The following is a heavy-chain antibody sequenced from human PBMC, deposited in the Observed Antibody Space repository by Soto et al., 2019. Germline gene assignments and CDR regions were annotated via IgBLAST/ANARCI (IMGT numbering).Heavy chain of an antibody. V-gene: IGHV4-31*03. D-gene: IGHD4-17*01. CDR3: ARAPLATVVTPWCFDY. CDR1: GGSISSGGYY. CDR2: IYYSGST. J-gene: IGHJ4*02. Sequence: QVQLQESGPGLVKPSQTLSLTCTVSGGSISSGGYYWSWIRQHPGKGLEWIGYIYYSGSTYYNPSLKIRVTISVDTSKNQFSLKLSAVTAADTAVYYCARAPLATVVTPWCFDYWGQGTLVTVSS.